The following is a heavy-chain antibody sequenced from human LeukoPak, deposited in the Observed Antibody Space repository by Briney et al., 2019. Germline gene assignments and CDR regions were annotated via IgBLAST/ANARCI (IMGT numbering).Heavy chain of an antibody. V-gene: IGHV5-51*01. Sequence: KAGESLKISCKGIGDKFSTYWIGWVRQMPGKGLEWMGSIYPGDSDTRYSPSFQGRVSLSADKSASTAYLQWSGLKASDTAIYYCARRKFDSSGSAFFDYWGRGTLVTVSS. CDR2: IYPGDSDT. CDR1: GDKFSTYW. CDR3: ARRKFDSSGSAFFDY. J-gene: IGHJ4*02. D-gene: IGHD3-22*01.